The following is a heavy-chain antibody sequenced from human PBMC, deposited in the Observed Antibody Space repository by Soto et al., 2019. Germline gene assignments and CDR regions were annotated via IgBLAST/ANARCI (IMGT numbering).Heavy chain of an antibody. CDR1: GFSISTRGVA. V-gene: IGHV2-5*02. D-gene: IGHD4-17*01. CDR3: ARADSDDYRSGRWFDP. Sequence: SGPTLVHPTQTLTLTCTLSGFSISTRGVAVGWFRQTPEKALEWLGFISWDDVKTYSPSLQSRLTFTKDTTKNQVVLTMAALDPVDTATYYCARADSDDYRSGRWFDPWGEGTLVTVSS. CDR2: ISWDDVK. J-gene: IGHJ5*02.